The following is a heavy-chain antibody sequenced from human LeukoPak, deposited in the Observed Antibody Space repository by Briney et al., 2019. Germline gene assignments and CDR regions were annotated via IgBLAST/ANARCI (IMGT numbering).Heavy chain of an antibody. J-gene: IGHJ5*02. Sequence: PSETLSLTCTVSGGSIGSGDYYWSWIRQPPGKGLEWIGFIYYRGNTYYNPSLKSRVTISIDTVRDQFSLRLSSVTAADTAVYYCARVAAHWFDPWGQGTLVIVSS. CDR2: IYYRGNT. V-gene: IGHV4-30-4*01. D-gene: IGHD6-25*01. CDR1: GGSIGSGDYY. CDR3: ARVAAHWFDP.